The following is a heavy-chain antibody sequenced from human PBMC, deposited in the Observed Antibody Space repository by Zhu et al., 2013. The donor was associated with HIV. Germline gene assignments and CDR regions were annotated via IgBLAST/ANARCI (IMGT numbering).Heavy chain of an antibody. D-gene: IGHD4-4*01. CDR2: INPSGGST. CDR1: GYTFTSYY. J-gene: IGHJ4*02. Sequence: QVQLVQSGAEVKKPGASVKVSCKASGYTFTSYYMHWVRQAPGQGLEWMGIINPSGGSTSYAQKFQGRVTMTRDTSTSTVYMELSSLRSEDTAVYYCSLEVLQGTSRYYFDYWGQGTLVTVSS. CDR3: SLEVLQGTSRYYFDY. V-gene: IGHV1-46*03.